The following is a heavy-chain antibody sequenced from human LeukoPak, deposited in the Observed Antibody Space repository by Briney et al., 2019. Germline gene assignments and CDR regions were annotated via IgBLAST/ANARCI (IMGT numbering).Heavy chain of an antibody. CDR3: ARVKRVTMVLDP. Sequence: SETLSLTCTVSGGSISSSSYYWSWIRQPPGKGLEWIGYIYYSGSTYYNPSLKSRVTISVDTSKNQFSLKLSSVTAADTAVYYCARVKRVTMVLDPWSQGTLVTVSS. D-gene: IGHD3-10*01. J-gene: IGHJ5*02. V-gene: IGHV4-30-4*01. CDR2: IYYSGST. CDR1: GGSISSSSYY.